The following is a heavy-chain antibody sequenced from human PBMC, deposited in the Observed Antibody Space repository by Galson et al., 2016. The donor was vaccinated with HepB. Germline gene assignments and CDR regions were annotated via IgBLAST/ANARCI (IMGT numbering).Heavy chain of an antibody. V-gene: IGHV3-23*01. CDR1: RFTFSSYA. CDR3: ALTWATRISDAGRGASFDC. CDR2: ISGRDGGT. D-gene: IGHD1-26*01. J-gene: IGHJ4*02. Sequence: SLRLSCAAFRFTFSSYAISWVRQAPGKGLEWVSSISGRDGGTYYADSVKGRFTISRDNSKNTLFLQMNSLRAEDTALYYCALTWATRISDAGRGASFDCWGQGTRVTVSS.